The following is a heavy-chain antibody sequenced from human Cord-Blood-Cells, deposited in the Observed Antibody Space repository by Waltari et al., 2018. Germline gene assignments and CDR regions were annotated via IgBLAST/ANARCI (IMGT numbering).Heavy chain of an antibody. CDR3: ARGHAFDY. CDR2: INHRGST. J-gene: IGHJ4*02. Sequence: QVQLQQWGAGLLKPSETLSLTCAVYGGSFSGYYWSWIRQPPGKGLEWIGEINHRGSTNSNPALKSRVTISVDTSKNQFSLKLSSVTAADTAVYYCARGHAFDYWGQGTLVTVSS. V-gene: IGHV4-34*01. CDR1: GGSFSGYY.